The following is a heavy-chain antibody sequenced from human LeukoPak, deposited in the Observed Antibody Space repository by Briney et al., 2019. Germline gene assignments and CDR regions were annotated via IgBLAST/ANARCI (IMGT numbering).Heavy chain of an antibody. CDR2: MSYSGTT. CDR3: ARRKLGGYGDYFDY. Sequence: PSETLSLTCTVSGGSISSSGSYWGGIRQPPGKGLEWIASMSYSGTTYYNPSLKSRVTISVDTSKNQFSLKLSSMTAADTAVYFCARRKLGGYGDYFDYWGQGTLVTVSS. CDR1: GGSISSSGSY. J-gene: IGHJ4*02. D-gene: IGHD4-17*01. V-gene: IGHV4-39*07.